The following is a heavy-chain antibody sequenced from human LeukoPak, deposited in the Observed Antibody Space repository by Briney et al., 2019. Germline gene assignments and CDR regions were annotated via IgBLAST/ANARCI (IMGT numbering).Heavy chain of an antibody. V-gene: IGHV4-61*02. CDR3: ARDRGSGWFGELHPFDS. CDR1: GGSISSGSYY. D-gene: IGHD3-10*01. CDR2: MYTSGSI. Sequence: PSETLSLTCIVSGGSISSGSYYWSWIRQPAGKGLEWIGRMYTSGSINYNPSLKSRVTISVDTSKNQFSLKLSSVTAADTAVYYCARDRGSGWFGELHPFDSWAREPWSPSPQ. J-gene: IGHJ4*02.